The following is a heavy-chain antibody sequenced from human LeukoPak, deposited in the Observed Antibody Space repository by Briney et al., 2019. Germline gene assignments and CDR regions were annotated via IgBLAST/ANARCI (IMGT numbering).Heavy chain of an antibody. V-gene: IGHV3-7*04. D-gene: IGHD1-1*01. Sequence: GGSLRVSCAASGFPFSSYWMAWVRQAPGKGLEWVATITLDGSDSYYVDSVKGRFTVSRDNAKNSLYLQMNSLRVEDTAVFYCTTENWYVFENWGQGSLVTVSS. CDR2: ITLDGSDS. J-gene: IGHJ4*02. CDR1: GFPFSSYW. CDR3: TTENWYVFEN.